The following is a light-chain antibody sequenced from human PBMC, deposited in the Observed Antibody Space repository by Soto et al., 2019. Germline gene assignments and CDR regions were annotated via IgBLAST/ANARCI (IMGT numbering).Light chain of an antibody. CDR3: QQRSNWPRVT. Sequence: AIRMTQSPSSLSASTGDRVTITCRASQGISSYLAWYQQKPGKAPKLLIYAASTLQSGVPSRFSGSGSGTDFTLTISCLQSEDFAIYYCQQRSNWPRVTFGRGTRLEIK. V-gene: IGKV1-8*01. CDR2: AAS. CDR1: QGISSY. J-gene: IGKJ5*01.